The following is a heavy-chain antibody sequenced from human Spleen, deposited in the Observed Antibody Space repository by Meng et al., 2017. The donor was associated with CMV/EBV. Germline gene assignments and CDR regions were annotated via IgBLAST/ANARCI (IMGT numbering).Heavy chain of an antibody. V-gene: IGHV3-23*03. D-gene: IGHD3/OR15-3a*01. CDR3: ARERDWGSFDY. Sequence: GESLKISCAASGFSFSSYAMNWVRQAPGKGLEWVSVIYSDGTSTYYVDSVKGRFTISRDNSKNTLYLQMNSLRAEDTAVYYCARERDWGSFDYWGQGTLVTVSS. CDR1: GFSFSSYA. J-gene: IGHJ4*02. CDR2: IYSDGTST.